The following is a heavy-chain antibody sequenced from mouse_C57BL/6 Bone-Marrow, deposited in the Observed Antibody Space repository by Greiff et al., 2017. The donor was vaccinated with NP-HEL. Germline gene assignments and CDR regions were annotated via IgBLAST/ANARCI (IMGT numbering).Heavy chain of an antibody. D-gene: IGHD2-2*01. Sequence: EVKVVESGGGLVQPGGSLKLSCAASGFTFSDYYMYWVRQTPEKRLEWVAYISNGGGSTYYPDTVKGRFTISRDNAKNTLYLQMSRLKSEDTAMYYCARQGASTMVTTDYYAMDYWGQGTSVTVSS. V-gene: IGHV5-12*01. CDR1: GFTFSDYY. J-gene: IGHJ4*01. CDR2: ISNGGGST. CDR3: ARQGASTMVTTDYYAMDY.